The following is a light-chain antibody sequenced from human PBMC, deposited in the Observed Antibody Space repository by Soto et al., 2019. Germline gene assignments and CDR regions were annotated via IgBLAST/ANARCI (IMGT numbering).Light chain of an antibody. CDR2: EVS. Sequence: QSVLTQPPSASGSPGQSVTISCTGTSSDIGGYNYVSWYQQHPDKAPKFMIYEVSKRPSGVPDRFSGSKSGNTASLTVSGLQAEDEADYYCSSYGGSNNLIFGGGTKVTVL. V-gene: IGLV2-8*01. CDR1: SSDIGGYNY. J-gene: IGLJ2*01. CDR3: SSYGGSNNLI.